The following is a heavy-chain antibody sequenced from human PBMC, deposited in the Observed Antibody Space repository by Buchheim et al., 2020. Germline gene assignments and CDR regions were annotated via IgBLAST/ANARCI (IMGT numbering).Heavy chain of an antibody. CDR2: INHSGDT. J-gene: IGHJ4*02. D-gene: IGHD3-22*01. CDR1: GGSFSGYY. V-gene: IGHV4-34*01. Sequence: QVQLQQWGAGLLKPSETLSLTCFVYGGSFSGYYWSWIRQPPGKGLEWIGEINHSGDTNYNPSLKRRVTISVDTSQNQFSLNLGSVTAADSALYYCTRGTTRDYYDSTTYRPFDHWGQGTL. CDR3: TRGTTRDYYDSTTYRPFDH.